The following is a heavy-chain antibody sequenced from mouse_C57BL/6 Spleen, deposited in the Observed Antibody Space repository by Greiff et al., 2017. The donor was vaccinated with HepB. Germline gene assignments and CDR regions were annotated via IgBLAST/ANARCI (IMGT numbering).Heavy chain of an antibody. Sequence: VQLQQPGAELVMPGASVKLSCKASGYTFTSYWMHWVKQRPGQGLEWIGEIDPSDSYTNYNQKFKGKSTLTVDKSSSTAYMQLSSLTSDDSAVYYCARFITPGYFDVWGTGTTVTVSS. CDR1: GYTFTSYW. V-gene: IGHV1-69*01. CDR2: IDPSDSYT. D-gene: IGHD1-1*01. CDR3: ARFITPGYFDV. J-gene: IGHJ1*03.